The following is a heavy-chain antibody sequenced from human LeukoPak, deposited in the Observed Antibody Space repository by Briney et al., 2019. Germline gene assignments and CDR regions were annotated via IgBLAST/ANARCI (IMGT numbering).Heavy chain of an antibody. V-gene: IGHV1-2*02. D-gene: IGHD6-19*01. Sequence: ASVKVSCKASGYTFTGYYMHWVRQAPGQGLEWMGWINLNSGGTNYAQKFQGRVTMTRDTSISTAYMELSRLRSDDTAVYYCARVATVAGPDDYWGQGTLVTVSS. CDR3: ARVATVAGPDDY. J-gene: IGHJ4*02. CDR1: GYTFTGYY. CDR2: INLNSGGT.